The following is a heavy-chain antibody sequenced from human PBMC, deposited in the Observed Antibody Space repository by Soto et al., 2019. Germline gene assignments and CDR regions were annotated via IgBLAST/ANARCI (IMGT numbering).Heavy chain of an antibody. Sequence: ASVKVSCKASGYTFTSYYMHWVRQAPGQGLEWMGIINPSGGSTSYAQKFQGRVTMTRDTSTSTVYMELSSLRSEDTAVYYCARRRIVGATTRAFDTWGQGTMVPSL. V-gene: IGHV1-46*03. CDR1: GYTFTSYY. CDR2: INPSGGST. D-gene: IGHD1-26*01. CDR3: ARRRIVGATTRAFDT. J-gene: IGHJ3*02.